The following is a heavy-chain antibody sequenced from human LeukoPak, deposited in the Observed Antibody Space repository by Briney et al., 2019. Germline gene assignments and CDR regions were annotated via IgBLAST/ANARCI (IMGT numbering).Heavy chain of an antibody. CDR1: GFTFSSYA. V-gene: IGHV3-30-3*01. J-gene: IGHJ4*02. CDR3: ARDFTVLAFDY. D-gene: IGHD3-3*01. CDR2: ISYDGSNK. Sequence: GGSLRLSCAASGFTFSSYAMHWVRQAPGKGLEWAAVISYDGSNKYYADSVKGRFTISRDNSKNTLYLQMNSLRAEDTAVYYCARDFTVLAFDYWGQGTLVTVSS.